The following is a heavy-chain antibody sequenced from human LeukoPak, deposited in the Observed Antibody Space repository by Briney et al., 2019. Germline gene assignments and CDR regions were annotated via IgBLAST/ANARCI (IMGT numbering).Heavy chain of an antibody. Sequence: SETLSLTCAVYGGAFSSYYWSWIRQPAGKGLEWIGRIYTSGSTNYNPSLKSRVTMSVDTSKNQFSLKLSSVTAADTAVYYCARQVSWYCDYWGQGTLVTVSS. CDR3: ARQVSWYCDY. CDR1: GGAFSSYY. V-gene: IGHV4-59*10. D-gene: IGHD6-13*01. J-gene: IGHJ4*02. CDR2: IYTSGST.